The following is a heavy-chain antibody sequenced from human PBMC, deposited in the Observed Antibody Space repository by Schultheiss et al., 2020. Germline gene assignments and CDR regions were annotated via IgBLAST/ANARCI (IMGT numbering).Heavy chain of an antibody. Sequence: GGSMRLSCAASGFTFGGYAMHWVRQAPGKGLEWVSGISWNGGSIGYADSVKGRFTSSRDNAKNSLYLQMNTLRVEDTALYYCARDPGYSCGWDYIDSWGQGTMVTVSS. CDR1: GFTFGGYA. J-gene: IGHJ4*02. CDR3: ARDPGYSCGWDYIDS. CDR2: ISWNGGSI. V-gene: IGHV3-9*01. D-gene: IGHD6-19*01.